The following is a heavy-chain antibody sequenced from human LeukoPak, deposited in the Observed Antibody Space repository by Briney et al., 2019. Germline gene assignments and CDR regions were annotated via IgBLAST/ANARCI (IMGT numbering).Heavy chain of an antibody. J-gene: IGHJ4*02. CDR1: GFTFSDFY. CDR2: ISSSGNTI. D-gene: IGHD5-24*01. Sequence: PGGALRLSCAASGFTFSDFYMSWIRQAPGKGLEWVSYISSSGNTIYYADSVKGRFTISRDNAENSLYLQMNSLRAEDTAVYYCARDPHGYNYPFDYWGQGTLVTVSS. V-gene: IGHV3-11*01. CDR3: ARDPHGYNYPFDY.